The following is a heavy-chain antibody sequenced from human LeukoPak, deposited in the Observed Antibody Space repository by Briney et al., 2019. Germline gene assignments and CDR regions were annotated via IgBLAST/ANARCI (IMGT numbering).Heavy chain of an antibody. CDR1: DGSISGSY. Sequence: SETLSLTCTVSDGSISGSYWTWIRQSPGKGLEWIGYVHSSGTTNYNPSLKSRVTISVDTSKNQFSLKLSSVTAADTAVYYCARVRFSRGRSTSGADVLFDYWGQGTLVTVSS. CDR2: VHSSGTT. CDR3: ARVRFSRGRSTSGADVLFDY. V-gene: IGHV4-59*01. D-gene: IGHD2-2*01. J-gene: IGHJ4*02.